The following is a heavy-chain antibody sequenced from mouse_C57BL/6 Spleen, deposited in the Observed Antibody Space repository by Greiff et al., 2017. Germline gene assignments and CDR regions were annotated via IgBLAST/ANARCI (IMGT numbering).Heavy chain of an antibody. D-gene: IGHD1-1*01. J-gene: IGHJ2*01. CDR2: ISYDGSN. Sequence: EVQVVESGPGLVKPSQSLSLTCSVTGYSITSGYYWNWIRQFPGNKLEWMGYISYDGSNNYNPSLKNRISITRDTSKNQFFLKLNSVTTEDTATYYCARIITTVVPFDYWGQGTTRTVSS. V-gene: IGHV3-6*01. CDR1: GYSITSGYY. CDR3: ARIITTVVPFDY.